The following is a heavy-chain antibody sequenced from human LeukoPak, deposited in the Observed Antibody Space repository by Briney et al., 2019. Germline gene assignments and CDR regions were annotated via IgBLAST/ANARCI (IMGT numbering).Heavy chain of an antibody. CDR3: AKGRFGELLELSDY. CDR1: GFTFSSYG. J-gene: IGHJ4*02. D-gene: IGHD3-10*01. V-gene: IGHV3-33*06. CDR2: IWYDGSNK. Sequence: PGGSLRLSCAASGFTFSSYGMHWVRQAPGKGLEWVAVIWYDGSNKYYVDSVKGRFTISRDNSKNTLYLQMNSLRAEDTAVYYCAKGRFGELLELSDYWGQGTLVTVSS.